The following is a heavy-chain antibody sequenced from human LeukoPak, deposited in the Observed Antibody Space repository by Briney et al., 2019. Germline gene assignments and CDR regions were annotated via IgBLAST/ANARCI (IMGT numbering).Heavy chain of an antibody. CDR3: ARLLDNDISGDPDTSDV. D-gene: IGHD3-22*01. CDR1: GGSFSGYY. V-gene: IGHV4-34*01. CDR2: INHSGST. J-gene: IGHJ3*01. Sequence: SETLSLTCAVYGGSFSGYYWSWIRQPPGKGLEWIGEINHSGSTNYNPSLKSRVTISVDTSKNQFSLKLSSVTAADTAVYYCARLLDNDISGDPDTSDVWGQGTTVIVSS.